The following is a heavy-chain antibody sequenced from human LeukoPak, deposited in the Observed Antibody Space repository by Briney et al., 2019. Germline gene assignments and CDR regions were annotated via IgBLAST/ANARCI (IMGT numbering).Heavy chain of an antibody. Sequence: SETLSLTCTVSGGSISSYYWSWIRQPPGKGLEWIGYIYYIGTTSYNSSLSGRVTIAVDTSKNQFSLEMASVTPADTALYYCARNTTSSPWFDPWGQGTLVIVSS. CDR2: IYYIGTT. V-gene: IGHV4-59*01. J-gene: IGHJ5*02. D-gene: IGHD6-6*01. CDR3: ARNTTSSPWFDP. CDR1: GGSISSYY.